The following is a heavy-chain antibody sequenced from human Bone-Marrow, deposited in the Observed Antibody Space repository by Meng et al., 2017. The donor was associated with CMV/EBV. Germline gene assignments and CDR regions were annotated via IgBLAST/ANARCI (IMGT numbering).Heavy chain of an antibody. J-gene: IGHJ6*02. Sequence: GGSLSLSCTASGFPFGDYAMSWVRQAPGKGLEWVGFIRSKAYGGTTEYAASVKGRFTISRDDSKSIAYLQMNSLKTEDTAVYYCTRVLTYDFWSGYLAAGGMDVWGQGTTVTVSS. D-gene: IGHD3-3*01. V-gene: IGHV3-49*04. CDR1: GFPFGDYA. CDR2: IRSKAYGGTT. CDR3: TRVLTYDFWSGYLAAGGMDV.